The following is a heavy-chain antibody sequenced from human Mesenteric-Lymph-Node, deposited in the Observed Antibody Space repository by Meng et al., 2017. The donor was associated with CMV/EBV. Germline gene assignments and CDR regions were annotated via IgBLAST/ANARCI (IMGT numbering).Heavy chain of an antibody. V-gene: IGHV6-1*01. CDR3: AKEDWSSDGYFDL. Sequence: SETLSLTCAISGDSVSSNSAAWNWIRQSPSRGLEWLGRTYYRSKWYNDYADSVKSRITINPDTSKNQFSLQLNSVTPEDTAVYFCAKEDWSSDGYFDLWGRGTLVTVSS. CDR1: GDSVSSNSAA. CDR2: TYYRSKWYN. D-gene: IGHD3/OR15-3a*01. J-gene: IGHJ2*01.